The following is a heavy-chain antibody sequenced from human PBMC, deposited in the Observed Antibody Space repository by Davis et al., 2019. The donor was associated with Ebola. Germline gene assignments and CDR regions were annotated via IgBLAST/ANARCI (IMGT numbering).Heavy chain of an antibody. CDR1: GFTFSSYA. CDR2: ISSSGSTI. CDR3: ARDPTSSGWYTGDWYFDL. J-gene: IGHJ2*01. Sequence: GGPLRLSCPASGFTFSSYAMSWVRQAPGKGLDWVSYISSSGSTIYYADSVKGRFTISRDNAKNSLYLQMNSLRAEDTAVYYCARDPTSSGWYTGDWYFDLWGRGTLVTVSS. D-gene: IGHD6-19*01. V-gene: IGHV3-48*04.